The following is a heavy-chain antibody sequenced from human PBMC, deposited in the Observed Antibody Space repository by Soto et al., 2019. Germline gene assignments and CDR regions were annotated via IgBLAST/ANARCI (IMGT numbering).Heavy chain of an antibody. CDR3: ARSSGGVFGLIIEGTNWFAP. Sequence: ASVKVSCKTPGDTFTSYYMHWVRQAPGHGLEWMGVINPNGGSTRFAQKFQGRVTMTSDTSTSTVYMELRGLTSEDTAVYYCARSSGGVFGLIIEGTNWFAPCGPGTLVTVSA. V-gene: IGHV1-46*01. CDR2: INPNGGST. CDR1: GDTFTSYY. D-gene: IGHD3-16*01. J-gene: IGHJ5*02.